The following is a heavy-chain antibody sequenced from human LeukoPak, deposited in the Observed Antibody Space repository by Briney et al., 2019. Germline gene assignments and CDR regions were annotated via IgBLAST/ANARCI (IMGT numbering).Heavy chain of an antibody. CDR1: GYTFTSYG. D-gene: IGHD1-26*01. CDR3: AREGTVGAAFDY. V-gene: IGHV1-2*02. CDR2: INPNSGGT. J-gene: IGHJ4*02. Sequence: ASVKVSCKASGYTFTSYGISWVRQAPGQGLEWMGWINPNSGGTNYAQKFQGRVTMTRDTSISTAYMELSRLRSDDTAVYYCAREGTVGAAFDYWGQGTLVTVSS.